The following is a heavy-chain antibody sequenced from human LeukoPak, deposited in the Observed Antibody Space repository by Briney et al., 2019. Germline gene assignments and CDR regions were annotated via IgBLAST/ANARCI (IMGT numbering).Heavy chain of an antibody. CDR2: INPNSGGT. J-gene: IGHJ6*03. Sequence: ASVKVSCKASGYTFTGYYMHWVRQAPRQGLEWMGWINPNSGGTNYAQKFQGRVTMTRDTSISTAYMELSRLRSDDTAVYYCARVGESSGYYDSSGYLSGKNYYYYMDVWGKGTTVTVSS. CDR3: ARVGESSGYYDSSGYLSGKNYYYYMDV. V-gene: IGHV1-2*02. D-gene: IGHD3-22*01. CDR1: GYTFTGYY.